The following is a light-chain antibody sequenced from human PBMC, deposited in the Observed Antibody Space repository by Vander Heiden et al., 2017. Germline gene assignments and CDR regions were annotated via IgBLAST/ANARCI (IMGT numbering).Light chain of an antibody. J-gene: IGLJ2*01. Sequence: SYEVTQPPSASVSPGQTARITCPGAAMPKQYANWYQQKPGQAPVLVIYKDSERPPGIPERFSGSSSGTTVTLTISGVQAEDEADYYCQSADSIGTYVVFGGGTKLTVL. CDR2: KDS. CDR1: AMPKQY. V-gene: IGLV3-25*03. CDR3: QSADSIGTYVV.